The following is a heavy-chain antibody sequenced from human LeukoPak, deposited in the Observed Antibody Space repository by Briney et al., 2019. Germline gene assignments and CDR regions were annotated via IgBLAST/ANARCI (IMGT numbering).Heavy chain of an antibody. CDR1: GDSVSSNSAA. Sequence: SQTLSLTCVISGDSVSSNSAAWNWIRQSPSRGLEWLGRTYCRSKWYNDYAVSVKSRITINPDTSKNQFSLQLNSVTPEDTAVYYCARGIAVAGKSGYFQHWGQGTLVTDSS. CDR3: ARGIAVAGKSGYFQH. V-gene: IGHV6-1*01. J-gene: IGHJ1*01. D-gene: IGHD6-19*01. CDR2: TYCRSKWYN.